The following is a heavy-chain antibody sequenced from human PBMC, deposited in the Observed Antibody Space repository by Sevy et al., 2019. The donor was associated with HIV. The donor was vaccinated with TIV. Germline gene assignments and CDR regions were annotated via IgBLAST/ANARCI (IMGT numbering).Heavy chain of an antibody. Sequence: GGSLRLSCATSGITFRNAWMTWVRQAPGKGLEWIGRIKSKGDGGTTDTAAPVKGRFSISRDDSKQMLYLQMNSLKTEDTAVYYCATKGDFWSGYQYFTYWGQGTLVTVSS. V-gene: IGHV3-15*01. CDR2: IKSKGDGGTT. CDR1: GITFRNAW. D-gene: IGHD3-3*01. J-gene: IGHJ4*02. CDR3: ATKGDFWSGYQYFTY.